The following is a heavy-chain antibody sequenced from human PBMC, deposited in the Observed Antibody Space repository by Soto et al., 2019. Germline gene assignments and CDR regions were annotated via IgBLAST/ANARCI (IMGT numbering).Heavy chain of an antibody. D-gene: IGHD6-13*01. CDR3: ARGRIAAAGTEVAFDV. CDR1: GGSISTYY. J-gene: IGHJ3*01. CDR2: TSYSGRT. V-gene: IGHV4-59*01. Sequence: QVQLQESGPGLVKPSETLSLTCTVSGGSISTYYWNWLRQPPGKGLEWIAYTSYSGRTIYNPSLKSRVTISVDTSKSQFSLNLSSVTAADTAVYYCARGRIAAAGTEVAFDVWGQGTMVTVSS.